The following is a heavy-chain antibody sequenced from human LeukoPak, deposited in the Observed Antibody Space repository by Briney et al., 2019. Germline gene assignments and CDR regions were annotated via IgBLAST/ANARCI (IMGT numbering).Heavy chain of an antibody. V-gene: IGHV3-23*01. J-gene: IGHJ4*02. CDR1: GFSFSSYA. CDR3: AKGGERGRYRLYYFDY. CDR2: ISGSGGST. D-gene: IGHD3-16*01. Sequence: GGSLRLSCAASGFSFSSYAMCWVRQAPGKGLEWVSAISGSGGSTYYADSVKGRFTISRDNSKNTLYLQMNSLRAEDTAVYYCAKGGERGRYRLYYFDYWGQGTLVTVSS.